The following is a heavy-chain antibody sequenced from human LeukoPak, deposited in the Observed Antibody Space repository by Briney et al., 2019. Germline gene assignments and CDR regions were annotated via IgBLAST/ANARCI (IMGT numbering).Heavy chain of an antibody. J-gene: IGHJ4*02. D-gene: IGHD3-9*01. V-gene: IGHV4-39*01. CDR3: ARLMVTGYSLMIDY. CDR1: GGSISSSSYY. CDR2: IYYSGST. Sequence: SETLSLTCTVSGGSISSSSYYWGWIRQPPWKGLEWIGSIYYSGSTYYNPSLKSRVTISVDTSKNQFSLTLSSVTAADTAVYYCARLMVTGYSLMIDYWGQGTLVTVSS.